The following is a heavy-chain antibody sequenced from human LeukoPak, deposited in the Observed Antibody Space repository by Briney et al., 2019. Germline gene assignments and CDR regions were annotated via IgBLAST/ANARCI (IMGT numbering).Heavy chain of an antibody. CDR3: TRAGEVLPHDGFDI. Sequence: GSLRLSCAASGFTISRNYMSWVRQAQGRGLEWVSIIYIDDTTYYADSVRGRFTISRDISKNTVYLQMYSLRVEGTAVYFCTRAGEVLPHDGFDIWGRGTMVTVSS. CDR1: GFTISRNY. D-gene: IGHD3-10*01. J-gene: IGHJ3*02. CDR2: IYIDDTT. V-gene: IGHV3-53*01.